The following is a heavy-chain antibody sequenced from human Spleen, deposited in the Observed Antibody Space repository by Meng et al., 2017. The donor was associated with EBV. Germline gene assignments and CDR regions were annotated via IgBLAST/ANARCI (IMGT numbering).Heavy chain of an antibody. CDR1: GHSIIRCSRC. Sequence: VQLAASGPGLVKPSQSLSLTSACFGHSIIRCSRCGRWIRQPAGKGVEWNGCNYYSGSTYDNPSLKSRVTISVDTSKNQFSLKLSSVTAADTAVYYCARGGGSGSYDFDYWGQGTLVTVSS. V-gene: IGHV4-30-4*01. CDR3: ARGGGSGSYDFDY. CDR2: NYYSGST. D-gene: IGHD3-10*01. J-gene: IGHJ4*02.